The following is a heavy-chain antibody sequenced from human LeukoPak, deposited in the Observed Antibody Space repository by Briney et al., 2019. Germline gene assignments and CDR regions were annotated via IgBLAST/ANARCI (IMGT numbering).Heavy chain of an antibody. J-gene: IGHJ4*02. CDR1: GFTFSGYY. CDR2: MSGSDSAI. Sequence: PGGPLRLSCVASGFTFSGYYMSWIRPAPGQGLPRVSYMSGSDSAIYYADSVKGRFTISRDNAKNSLYLQMNSLRAEDTAVYYCVRESASTITRHFDYWGQGTLVTVSS. D-gene: IGHD1-14*01. CDR3: VRESASTITRHFDY. V-gene: IGHV3-11*04.